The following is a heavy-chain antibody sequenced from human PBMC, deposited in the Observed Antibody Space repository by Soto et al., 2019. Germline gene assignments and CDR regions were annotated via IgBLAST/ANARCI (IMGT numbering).Heavy chain of an antibody. CDR1: GYTFTSYG. Sequence: ASVKVSCKAYGYTFTSYGISWVRQAPGQGLEWMGWISAYNGNTNYAQKLQGRVTMTTDTSTSTAYMELRSLRSDDTAVYYCARPGYDYVWGSYRLNAFDIWGQGTMVTVSS. V-gene: IGHV1-18*04. CDR3: ARPGYDYVWGSYRLNAFDI. D-gene: IGHD3-16*02. CDR2: ISAYNGNT. J-gene: IGHJ3*02.